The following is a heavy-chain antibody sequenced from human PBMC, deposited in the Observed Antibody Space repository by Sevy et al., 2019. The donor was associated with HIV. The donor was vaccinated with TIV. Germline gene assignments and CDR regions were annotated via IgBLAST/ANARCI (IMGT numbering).Heavy chain of an antibody. CDR1: GGSFSSYY. CDR3: AKDPGATIFGVVAFDY. D-gene: IGHD3-3*01. CDR2: IYYNGST. V-gene: IGHV4-59*01. J-gene: IGHJ4*02. Sequence: SETLSLTCTVSGGSFSSYYWSWIRQPPGKGLEWIGYIYYNGSTNSNPSLRGRVTISAHTSKNQLSLKLKSATTADTAMYYCAKDPGATIFGVVAFDYWGQGTLVTVSS.